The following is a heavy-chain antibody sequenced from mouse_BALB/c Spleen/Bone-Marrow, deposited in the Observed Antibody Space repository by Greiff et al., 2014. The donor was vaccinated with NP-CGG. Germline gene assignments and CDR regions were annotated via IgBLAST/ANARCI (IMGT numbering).Heavy chain of an antibody. Sequence: VQLKDSGGGLVEPGGSLKLSCAASGFTFSSYGMSWVRQTPEKRLEWVATISGGGSYTYFSDSVKGRFTISRDNAKNNLNLQMSSRRSEDTALYYCARSFGSSYWYFDVWGAGTTVTVSS. CDR3: ARSFGSSYWYFDV. J-gene: IGHJ1*01. CDR1: GFTFSSYG. CDR2: ISGGGSYT. D-gene: IGHD1-1*01. V-gene: IGHV5-9-2*01.